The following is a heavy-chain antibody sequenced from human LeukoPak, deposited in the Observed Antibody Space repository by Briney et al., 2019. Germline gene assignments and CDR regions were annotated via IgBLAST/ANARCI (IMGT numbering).Heavy chain of an antibody. D-gene: IGHD6-13*01. CDR2: ISAYNGNT. J-gene: IGHJ4*02. CDR1: VYTFTSYG. V-gene: IGHV1-18*01. CDR3: ARDLRQRYSSSPEY. Sequence: ASVKVSCKASVYTFTSYGISWVRQAPGQGLEWMGWISAYNGNTNYAQKLKGRVTMTTDTSTRTAYMELRSLRSDDTAVYYCARDLRQRYSSSPEYWGQGTLVTVSS.